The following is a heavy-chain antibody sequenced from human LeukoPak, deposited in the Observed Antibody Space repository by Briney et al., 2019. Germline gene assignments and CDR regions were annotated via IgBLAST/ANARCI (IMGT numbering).Heavy chain of an antibody. Sequence: PGGSLRLSCAASGFTFSTYSMNWVRQAPGKGLEWVSSISSSSDYIYSAASVKGRFTISRDNAKSSLYLQMNSLRAEDTAVYYCARYTGTTGTTYHYYGVDVWDQGTTVTVSS. CDR3: ARYTGTTGTTYHYYGVDV. CDR2: ISSSSDYI. J-gene: IGHJ6*02. CDR1: GFTFSTYS. V-gene: IGHV3-21*06. D-gene: IGHD1-1*01.